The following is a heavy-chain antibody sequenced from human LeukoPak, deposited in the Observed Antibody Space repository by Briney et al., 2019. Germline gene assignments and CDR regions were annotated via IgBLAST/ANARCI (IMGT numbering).Heavy chain of an antibody. V-gene: IGHV1-2*02. CDR3: ARTFYYLITELVP. Sequence: ASVKVSCKASGYTFTGYYIHWLRLAPGQGLEWMGWIDPKSGGTNYALKFQGRVTMTGDTSISTAYMELSRLRSDDTAVYYCARTFYYLITELVPWGQGTLVTVSS. CDR1: GYTFTGYY. CDR2: IDPKSGGT. J-gene: IGHJ5*02. D-gene: IGHD3-10*01.